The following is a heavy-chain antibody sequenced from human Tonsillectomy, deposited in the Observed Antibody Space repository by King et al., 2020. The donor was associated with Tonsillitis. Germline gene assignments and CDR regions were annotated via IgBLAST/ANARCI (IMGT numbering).Heavy chain of an antibody. J-gene: IGHJ4*02. CDR2: LSGSGSAM. D-gene: IGHD4-17*01. Sequence: VQLVESGGGLVQPGGSLRLSCAASGFTFSSYSMNWVRQAPGKGREWVFSLSGSGSAMYYADSVQGRFTISRDNSKNSLYLQMNSLRAEDTAIYYCACGDYGDYWGQGTLVTVSS. V-gene: IGHV3-48*01. CDR3: ACGDYGDY. CDR1: GFTFSSYS.